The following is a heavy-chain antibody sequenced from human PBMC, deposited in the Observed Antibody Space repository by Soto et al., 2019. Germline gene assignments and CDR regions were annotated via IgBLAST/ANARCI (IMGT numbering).Heavy chain of an antibody. D-gene: IGHD3-10*01. V-gene: IGHV3-9*01. Sequence: EVQLVESGGGLVQPGRSLRLSCAASGFTFDDYAMHWVRQAPGKGLEWVSGISWNSGSIGYADSVKGRFTIPRDNAKNSLYLQMNSLRAEDTALYYCAKGWASMVRATPMDVWGQGTTVTVSS. CDR2: ISWNSGSI. J-gene: IGHJ6*02. CDR3: AKGWASMVRATPMDV. CDR1: GFTFDDYA.